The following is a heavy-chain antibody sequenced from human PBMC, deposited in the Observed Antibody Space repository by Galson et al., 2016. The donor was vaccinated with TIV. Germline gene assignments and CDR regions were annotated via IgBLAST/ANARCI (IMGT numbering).Heavy chain of an antibody. J-gene: IGHJ4*02. CDR1: GYTFSSYD. Sequence: SVKVSCKASGYTFSSYDINWVRQATGQGLEWVGWMNPSNGNTGLAQNFQGRVTMTRDTSMNKAYMELNSLGSEDTAVYDCARGRFWMGTWNALGGDYWGQGTLVSVSS. V-gene: IGHV1-8*01. CDR2: MNPSNGNT. CDR3: ARGRFWMGTWNALGGDY. D-gene: IGHD1-1*01.